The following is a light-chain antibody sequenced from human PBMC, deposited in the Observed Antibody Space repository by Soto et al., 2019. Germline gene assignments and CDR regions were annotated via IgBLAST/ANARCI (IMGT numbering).Light chain of an antibody. Sequence: EIVMTQSPATLSVSPGERATLSCRASQTVSSNLAWYQQKPGQAPRLLIYGASTRATGSPARFSGSGSGTEFTLTSISRQSEDIAVYFCQQYNNWPLTFGGGTKVDI. CDR2: GAS. V-gene: IGKV3-15*01. CDR1: QTVSSN. CDR3: QQYNNWPLT. J-gene: IGKJ4*01.